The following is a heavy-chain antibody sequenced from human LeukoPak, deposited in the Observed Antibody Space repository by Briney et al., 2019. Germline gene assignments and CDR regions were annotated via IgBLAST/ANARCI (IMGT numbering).Heavy chain of an antibody. V-gene: IGHV4-59*01. CDR3: ARAHYYGSGSYYSYYYYMDV. Sequence: SETLSLTCTVSGGSISSYYWSWIRQPPGKGLEWIGYIYYSGSTNYNPSLKSRVTISVDTSKNQFSLKLSSVTAADTAVYYCARAHYYGSGSYYSYYYYMDVWGKGTTVTVSS. CDR1: GGSISSYY. CDR2: IYYSGST. J-gene: IGHJ6*03. D-gene: IGHD3-10*01.